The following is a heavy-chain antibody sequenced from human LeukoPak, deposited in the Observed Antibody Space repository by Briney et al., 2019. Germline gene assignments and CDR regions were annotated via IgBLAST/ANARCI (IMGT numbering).Heavy chain of an antibody. D-gene: IGHD5-12*01. CDR3: ARAPIVATTPFDY. Sequence: SLRXSCAASGFTFSSYSMNWVRQAPGKGLEWVSSISSSSSYIYYADSVKGRFTISRDNAKNSLYLQMNSLRAEDTAVYYCARAPIVATTPFDYWGQGTLVTVSS. CDR1: GFTFSSYS. V-gene: IGHV3-21*01. J-gene: IGHJ4*02. CDR2: ISSSSSYI.